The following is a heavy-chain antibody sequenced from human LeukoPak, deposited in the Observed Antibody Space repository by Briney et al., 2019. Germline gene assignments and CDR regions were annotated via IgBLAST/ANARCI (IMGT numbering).Heavy chain of an antibody. CDR2: IYYSGST. V-gene: IGHV4-39*01. CDR1: GGSISSSSYY. D-gene: IGHD4-17*01. Sequence: PSETLSLTCTVSGGSISSSSYYWGWIRQPPGKGLEWIGSIYYSGSTYYNPSLKSRVTISVDTSKNQFSLKLSSVTAADTAVYYCASLDYGASLYYYYGVDVWGQGTTVTVSS. J-gene: IGHJ6*02. CDR3: ASLDYGASLYYYYGVDV.